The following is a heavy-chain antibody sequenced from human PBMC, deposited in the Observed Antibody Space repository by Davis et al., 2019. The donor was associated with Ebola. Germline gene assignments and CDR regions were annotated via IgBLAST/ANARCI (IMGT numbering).Heavy chain of an antibody. D-gene: IGHD3-10*01. CDR1: GGTFGSYV. Sequence: SVTVSCKASGGTFGSYVINWVRQAPGQGLEWMGFIIPLFGTTEYAQSFQGRLTITADRSTSAAYMELTTLSSEDTAIYYCARGDVDGSGSSSQFDPWGQGTLVTVSS. V-gene: IGHV1-69*06. CDR3: ARGDVDGSGSSSQFDP. J-gene: IGHJ5*02. CDR2: IIPLFGTT.